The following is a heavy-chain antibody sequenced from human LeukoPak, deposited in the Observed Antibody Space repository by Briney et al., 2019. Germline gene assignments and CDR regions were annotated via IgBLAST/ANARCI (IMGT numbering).Heavy chain of an antibody. V-gene: IGHV4-39*07. Sequence: PSETLSLTCIVSGGSISGTAYYWGWIRQPPGKGLEWIGSIYYSGITYYNPSLKSRVSISVDTSKNQFFLRLNSVVAADTAVYYCARGSIAAGGPPNWFDPWGQGTLVTVSS. CDR1: GGSISGTAYY. CDR2: IYYSGIT. CDR3: ARGSIAAGGPPNWFDP. D-gene: IGHD6-13*01. J-gene: IGHJ5*02.